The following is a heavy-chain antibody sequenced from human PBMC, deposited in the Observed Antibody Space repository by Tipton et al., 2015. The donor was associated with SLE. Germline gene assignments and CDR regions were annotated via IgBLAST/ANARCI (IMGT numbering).Heavy chain of an antibody. V-gene: IGHV4-39*07. CDR2: INHSGST. J-gene: IGHJ6*03. CDR3: ARGRNMDV. D-gene: IGHD3-10*01. CDR1: GGSISSSSYY. Sequence: LRLSCTVSGGSISSSSYYWGWIRQPPGKGLEWIGEINHSGSTNYNPSLKSRVTISVDTSKNQFSLKLSSVTAADTAVYYCARGRNMDVWGKGTTVTVSS.